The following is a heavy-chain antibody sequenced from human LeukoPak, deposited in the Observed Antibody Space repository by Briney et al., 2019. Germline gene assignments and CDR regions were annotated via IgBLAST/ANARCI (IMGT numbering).Heavy chain of an antibody. D-gene: IGHD2-2*01. V-gene: IGHV4-39*01. J-gene: IGHJ6*03. CDR1: GGSISSSSNY. CDR3: ARLGYCSSTSCFGFGLYYYYMDV. CDR2: IYYSGST. Sequence: SETLSLTCTVSGGSISSSSNYWGWIRQPPGKGLEWIGSIYYSGSTYYNPSLKSRVTISVDTSKNQFSLKLSSVTAADTAVYYCARLGYCSSTSCFGFGLYYYYMDVWGKGTTVTVSS.